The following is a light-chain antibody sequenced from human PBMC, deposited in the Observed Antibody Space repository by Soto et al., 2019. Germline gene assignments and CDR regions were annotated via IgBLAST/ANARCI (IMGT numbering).Light chain of an antibody. Sequence: DIVMTQSPDSLAVSLGERATINCKSIQSVLYSSHNKNYLAWYQQTPGQPPKLLIDWASTRESGVPDRFSGSGSGTDFTLTISSLQAEDVAVYYCQQYYSTPPTFGGGTKVEIK. CDR2: WAS. CDR1: QSVLYSSHNKNY. CDR3: QQYYSTPPT. V-gene: IGKV4-1*01. J-gene: IGKJ4*01.